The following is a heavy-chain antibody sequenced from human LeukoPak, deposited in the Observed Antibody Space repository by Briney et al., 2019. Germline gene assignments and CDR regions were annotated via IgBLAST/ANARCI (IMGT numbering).Heavy chain of an antibody. CDR2: MNTNSGNT. Sequence: ASVKVSCKASGYTFTSYDINWVRQATGQGLGWMGWMNTNSGNTGNDQKFQGRVTMTRTTSICTAYMELSSLISEDTAVYYCAREVVPAGTPVYTDVWGKGTTVTVSS. J-gene: IGHJ6*03. D-gene: IGHD2-2*01. V-gene: IGHV1-8*01. CDR3: AREVVPAGTPVYTDV. CDR1: GYTFTSYD.